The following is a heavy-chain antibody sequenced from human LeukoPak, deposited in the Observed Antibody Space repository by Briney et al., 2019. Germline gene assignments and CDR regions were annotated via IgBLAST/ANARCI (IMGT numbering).Heavy chain of an antibody. Sequence: GGSLRLSCAASGFTFSSYWMSWVRQAPGKGLEWVANIKQDGSEKYYVDSVKGRFTISRDNAKNSLYLQMNSLRAEDTAVFYCTREYTANRYSDYWGQGTLLTVSS. CDR3: TREYTANRYSDY. V-gene: IGHV3-7*01. J-gene: IGHJ4*02. CDR1: GFTFSSYW. D-gene: IGHD5-18*01. CDR2: IKQDGSEK.